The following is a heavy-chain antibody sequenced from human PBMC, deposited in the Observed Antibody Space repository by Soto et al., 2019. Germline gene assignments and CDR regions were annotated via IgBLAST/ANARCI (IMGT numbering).Heavy chain of an antibody. V-gene: IGHV1-8*01. Sequence: ALVKGYCKASGYTYTRYDIYWVRQATGQGLEWMGRMNPNTGNSGYAQKFQGRVTMTSDTSISTAHMELSSLRSDDTAVYYCARRAETNGWNGFGADKYYFDFWGQGTLGTGSS. CDR1: GYTYTRYD. D-gene: IGHD1-1*01. CDR3: ARRAETNGWNGFGADKYYFDF. J-gene: IGHJ4*02. CDR2: MNPNTGNS.